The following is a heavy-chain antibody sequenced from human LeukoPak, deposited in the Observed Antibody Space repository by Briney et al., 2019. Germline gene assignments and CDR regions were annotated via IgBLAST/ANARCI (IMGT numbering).Heavy chain of an antibody. V-gene: IGHV3-15*01. CDR2: IKSKTDGGTT. CDR1: EFTFSDAW. CDR3: TTTSTPRDHSDYYYYHMDV. D-gene: IGHD1-14*01. Sequence: GGSLRLSCAASEFTFSDAWMTWVRQAPGKGLEWVGRIKSKTDGGTTGYAAPVRGRFTISRDDSDNTLYLQMNSLKAEDTAVYYCTTTSTPRDHSDYYYYHMDVWGQGTTVTVSS. J-gene: IGHJ6*02.